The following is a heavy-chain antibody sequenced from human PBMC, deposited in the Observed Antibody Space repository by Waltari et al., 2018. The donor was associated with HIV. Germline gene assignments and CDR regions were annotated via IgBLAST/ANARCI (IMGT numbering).Heavy chain of an antibody. J-gene: IGHJ4*02. CDR3: AKELGGNSGGDY. CDR1: GFTFTNYP. V-gene: IGHV3-23*01. D-gene: IGHD2-21*02. CDR2: VGGKGRST. Sequence: EVQLLESGGGLVLPGGSLRLSCAASGFTFTNYPMSWVRQAPGRGLEWVSAVGGKGRSTLYAGSVKGRFTISRDNSKNTLYLQMNSLRAEDTAVYYCAKELGGNSGGDYWGQGTLVTVSS.